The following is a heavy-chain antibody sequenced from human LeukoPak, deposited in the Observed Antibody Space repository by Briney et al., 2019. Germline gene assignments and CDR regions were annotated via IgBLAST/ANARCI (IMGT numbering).Heavy chain of an antibody. CDR1: GYTFTSYD. J-gene: IGHJ4*02. CDR3: ATLCSSTSCREGEDY. D-gene: IGHD2-2*01. Sequence: ASVKVSCKASGYTFTSYDINWVRQATGQGLEWMGWMNPNSGNTGYAQKFQGRVTMTRNTSISTAYMELSSLRSEDTAVYYCATLCSSTSCREGEDYWGQGTLVTDSS. CDR2: MNPNSGNT. V-gene: IGHV1-8*01.